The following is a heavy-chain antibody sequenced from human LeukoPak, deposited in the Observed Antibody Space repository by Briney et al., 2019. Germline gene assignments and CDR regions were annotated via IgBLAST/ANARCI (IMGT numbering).Heavy chain of an antibody. D-gene: IGHD3-22*01. CDR3: ARSRYYYDSSGYSLYYFDY. J-gene: IGHJ4*02. CDR1: GGSISSYY. Sequence: SETLSLTCTVSGGSISSYYWSWIRQPPGKGLEWIGYIYYSGSTNYNPSLKSRVTISVDTSKNQFSLKLSSVTAADTAVYYCARSRYYYDSSGYSLYYFDYWGQGTLVTVSS. V-gene: IGHV4-59*08. CDR2: IYYSGST.